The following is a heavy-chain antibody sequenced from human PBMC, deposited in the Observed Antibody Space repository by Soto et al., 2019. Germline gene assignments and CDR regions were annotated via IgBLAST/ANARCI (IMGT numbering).Heavy chain of an antibody. D-gene: IGHD3-10*01. J-gene: IGHJ6*02. CDR3: ARSNYRSGSYGYGLDV. V-gene: IGHV4-4*07. CDR1: GGSLNDYY. Sequence: SETLSLTCAVSGGSLNDYYWSWIRQPAGKGLEWIGRIYTSGSTNYNPSLKSRVTMSVDTSKSQFSLKLSSVTAADTAVYYCARSNYRSGSYGYGLDVWSQGTTVTVSS. CDR2: IYTSGST.